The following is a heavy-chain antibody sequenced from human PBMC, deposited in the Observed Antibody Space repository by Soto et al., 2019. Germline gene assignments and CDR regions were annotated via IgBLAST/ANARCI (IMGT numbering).Heavy chain of an antibody. CDR2: VSYDGSSQ. V-gene: IGHV3-30-3*01. Sequence: PGGSLRLSCAASGFTFNNHAMHWVRQAPGKGLEWVAVVSYDGSSQSYPESVKGRFTISRDNSKNTVYLQMNSLKADDTATYYCAREKASQWPASFDLWGQGALVTVSS. CDR1: GFTFNNHA. CDR3: AREKASQWPASFDL. J-gene: IGHJ5*02. D-gene: IGHD6-19*01.